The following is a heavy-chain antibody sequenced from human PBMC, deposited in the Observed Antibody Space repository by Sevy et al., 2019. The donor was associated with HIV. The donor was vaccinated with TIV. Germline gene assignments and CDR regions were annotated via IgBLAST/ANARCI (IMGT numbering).Heavy chain of an antibody. CDR1: GFTVSNNF. J-gene: IGHJ4*02. V-gene: IGHV3-53*01. Sequence: GGSLRLSCAASGFTVSNNFVTWVRQAPGKGLEWVSFIYIDGRTYYADSVKGGFTISRDNSKNMVYLQLNSLRDEDTAVYFCASSGPAGNDWGQGTLVTVSS. D-gene: IGHD1-1*01. CDR3: ASSGPAGND. CDR2: IYIDGRT.